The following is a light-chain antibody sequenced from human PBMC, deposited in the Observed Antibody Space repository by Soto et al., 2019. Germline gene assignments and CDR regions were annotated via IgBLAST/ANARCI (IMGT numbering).Light chain of an antibody. CDR1: QSVSSN. CDR2: GTS. V-gene: IGKV3-15*01. CDR3: QQYNNWPPCT. Sequence: EIVMTQSPATLSVSPGERATLSCRASQSVSSNLAWYQQKPGQAPRLLIYGTSTWATGIPARFSGSGSGTEFTLTISSLQSEDFAVYYCQQYNNWPPCTFGQGTKVEIK. J-gene: IGKJ1*01.